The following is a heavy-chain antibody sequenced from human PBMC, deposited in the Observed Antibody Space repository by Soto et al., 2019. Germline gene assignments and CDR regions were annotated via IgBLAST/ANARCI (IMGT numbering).Heavy chain of an antibody. CDR2: ISYDGSNK. V-gene: IGHV3-30-3*01. Sequence: GGSLRLSCAASGFTFSSYAMHWVRQAPGKGLEWVAVISYDGSNKYYADSVKGRFTISRDNSKNTLYLQMNSLRAEDTAVYYCARDQSPILWFGELDYYYYGMDVWGQGTTVTVSS. J-gene: IGHJ6*02. CDR1: GFTFSSYA. CDR3: ARDQSPILWFGELDYYYYGMDV. D-gene: IGHD3-10*01.